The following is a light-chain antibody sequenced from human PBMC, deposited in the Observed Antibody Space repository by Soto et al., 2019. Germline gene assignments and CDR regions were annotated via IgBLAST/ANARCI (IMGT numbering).Light chain of an antibody. J-gene: IGKJ1*01. CDR2: AAS. CDR3: HQSYISPPA. CDR1: ESISGY. V-gene: IGKV1-39*01. Sequence: DFQFTQSPSSLSASVGDRVTITFRTSESISGYLSWYQQKAGQPPKLLIFAASSLQNGVPSRFSGRGSGTEYTLTISSLQADDFATYYCHQSYISPPAFGQGTKVDIK.